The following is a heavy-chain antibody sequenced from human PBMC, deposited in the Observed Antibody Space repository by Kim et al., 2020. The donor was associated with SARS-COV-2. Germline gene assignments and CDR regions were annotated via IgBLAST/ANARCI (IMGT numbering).Heavy chain of an antibody. J-gene: IGHJ6*02. Sequence: SETLSLTCAVYGGSFSGYYWSWIRQPPGKGLEWIGEINHSGSTNYNPSLKSRVTISVDTSKNQFSLKLSSVTAADTAVYYCASGGHLGFWSGNYGMDVWGQGPTVTVSS. CDR2: INHSGST. CDR3: ASGGHLGFWSGNYGMDV. D-gene: IGHD3-3*01. CDR1: GGSFSGYY. V-gene: IGHV4-34*01.